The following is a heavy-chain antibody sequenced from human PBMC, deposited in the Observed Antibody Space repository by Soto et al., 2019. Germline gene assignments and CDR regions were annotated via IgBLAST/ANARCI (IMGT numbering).Heavy chain of an antibody. J-gene: IGHJ4*02. D-gene: IGHD2-15*01. CDR2: IYHSGST. V-gene: IGHV4-30-2*01. CDR3: ARGYCSGGSCYRY. CDR1: GGSISSGGYS. Sequence: SETLSLTCAVSGGSISSGGYSWSWIRQPPGKGLEWIGYIYHSGSTYYNPSLKSRVTISVDTSKNQFSLKLSSVTAADTAVYYCARGYCSGGSCYRYWGQGSQVTVSS.